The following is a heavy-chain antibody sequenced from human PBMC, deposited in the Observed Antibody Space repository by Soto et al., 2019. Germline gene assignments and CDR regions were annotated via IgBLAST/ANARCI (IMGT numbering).Heavy chain of an antibody. D-gene: IGHD6-19*01. CDR3: ARARDIIAVAGSYYYYGMDV. CDR2: IIPIFGTA. V-gene: IGHV1-69*01. Sequence: QVQLVQSGAEVKKPGSSVKVSCKASGGTFSSYAISWVRQAPGQGLEWLGGIIPIFGTANYAQKFQGRVTITPDESTSTAYMELSSLISEDTAVYYCARARDIIAVAGSYYYYGMDVWGQGTTVTVSS. CDR1: GGTFSSYA. J-gene: IGHJ6*02.